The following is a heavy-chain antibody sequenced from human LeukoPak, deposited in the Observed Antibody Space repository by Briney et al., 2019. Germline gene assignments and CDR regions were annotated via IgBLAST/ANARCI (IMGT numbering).Heavy chain of an antibody. V-gene: IGHV3-33*01. D-gene: IGHD1-1*01. CDR3: ASSENDGHYFDY. CDR2: IWYDGSNK. Sequence: GGSLRLSCAASGFTFSSYGMPWVRQAPGKGLEWVAVIWYDGSNKYYADSVKGPFTISRDNSKNTLYLQMNSLRAEDTAVYYCASSENDGHYFDYWGQGTLVTVSS. J-gene: IGHJ4*02. CDR1: GFTFSSYG.